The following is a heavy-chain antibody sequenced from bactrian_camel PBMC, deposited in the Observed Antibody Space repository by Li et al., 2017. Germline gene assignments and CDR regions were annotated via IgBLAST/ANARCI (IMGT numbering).Heavy chain of an antibody. CDR2: INKDGGKT. CDR1: GFTFSSCA. J-gene: IGHJ4*01. CDR3: VRDGATSAGLWFDY. V-gene: IGHV3S35*01. D-gene: IGHD1*01. Sequence: VQLVESGGGLVQPGGSLRLSCAASGFTFSSCAMGWVRQAPGKGLEWVSLINKDGGKTYYADSVKGRFTISRDNAKNTVYLQMNSLKLEDTAVYYCVRDGATSAGLWFDYWGQGTQVTVS.